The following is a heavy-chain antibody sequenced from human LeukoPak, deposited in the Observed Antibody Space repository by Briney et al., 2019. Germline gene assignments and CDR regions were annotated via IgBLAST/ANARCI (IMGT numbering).Heavy chain of an antibody. Sequence: PGGSLRLSCAASGFTFSNAYMTWVRQAPGKGLEWVGRIKSEIDGGTTDYAAPVKGRFTISRDDSKNTLHLQMNSLKTEDTAVYYCTTARNYYGSGSYGDWGQGTLVTVSS. CDR2: IKSEIDGGTT. CDR1: GFTFSNAY. CDR3: TTARNYYGSGSYGD. V-gene: IGHV3-15*01. D-gene: IGHD3-10*01. J-gene: IGHJ4*02.